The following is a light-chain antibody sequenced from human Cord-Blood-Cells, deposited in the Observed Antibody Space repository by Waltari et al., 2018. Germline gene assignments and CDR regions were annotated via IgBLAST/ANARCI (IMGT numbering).Light chain of an antibody. J-gene: IGLJ1*01. CDR2: DVS. V-gene: IGLV2-14*01. CDR1: SSDVGGYNY. Sequence: QSALTQPTSVSGSPGQSITISCPGTSSDVGGYNYVSWYQPHPGNAPKLMIYDVSKRPSGVSNRFAGSKSGNTASLTISGLQAEDEADYYCSSYTSSSTFVFGTGTKVTVL. CDR3: SSYTSSSTFV.